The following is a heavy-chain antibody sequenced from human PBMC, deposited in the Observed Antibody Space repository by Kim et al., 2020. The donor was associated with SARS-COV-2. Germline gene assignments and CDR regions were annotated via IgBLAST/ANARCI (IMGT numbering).Heavy chain of an antibody. D-gene: IGHD1-26*01. Sequence: GGSLRLSCAASGFTFSNSWMSWVRQAPGKGLEWVGRIKSTTDGGSTDYAAPVKGSFTISRDDSKNTLYLQLNRLKTEETDMYDCTIELELLWGYYYGMDVGGQETTVTV. V-gene: IGHV3-15*01. CDR3: TIELELLWGYYYGMDV. J-gene: IGHJ6*02. CDR2: IKSTTDGGST. CDR1: GFTFSNSW.